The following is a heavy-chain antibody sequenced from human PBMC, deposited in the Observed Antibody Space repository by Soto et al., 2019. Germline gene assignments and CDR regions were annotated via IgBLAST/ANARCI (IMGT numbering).Heavy chain of an antibody. V-gene: IGHV3-74*03. D-gene: IGHD3-16*01. CDR1: GFTFSSYW. Sequence: EVQLVESGGGLVQPGGSLRLSCAASGFTFSSYWMHWVRQDPGKGLVWVSSIKTDGTATQYADSVKGRFTVSRDNAKNTLYLQMNSLRAEDTAVYYWAKDLSWGLCDYWGQGTLVTVSS. CDR2: IKTDGTAT. J-gene: IGHJ4*02. CDR3: AKDLSWGLCDY.